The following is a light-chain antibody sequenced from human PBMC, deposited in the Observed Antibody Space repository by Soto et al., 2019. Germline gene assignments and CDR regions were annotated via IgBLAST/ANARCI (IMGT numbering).Light chain of an antibody. Sequence: EIVMTQSPATLSVSPGERATLSCRASQRVSSNLAWYQQKPGQAHRLLIYGASTRATGIPARFSGSGSGTELTFTISSLQSEDFAVYYCLQYNNGPYTFGQGTKLEIK. CDR2: GAS. CDR1: QRVSSN. CDR3: LQYNNGPYT. J-gene: IGKJ2*01. V-gene: IGKV3-15*01.